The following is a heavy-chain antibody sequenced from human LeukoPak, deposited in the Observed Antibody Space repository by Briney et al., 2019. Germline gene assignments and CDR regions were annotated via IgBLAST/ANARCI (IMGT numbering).Heavy chain of an antibody. D-gene: IGHD3-16*01. J-gene: IGHJ5*02. CDR2: IYYSGST. CDR1: GGSISSYY. V-gene: IGHV4-59*01. CDR3: ARVPVPGLSWGWFDP. Sequence: SETLSLTCTVSGGSISSYYWSWIRQPPGKGLEWVGYIYYSGSTNYNPSLKSRVTISVDTSKNQFSLKLSSVTAADTAVYYCARVPVPGLSWGWFDPWGQGTLVTVSS.